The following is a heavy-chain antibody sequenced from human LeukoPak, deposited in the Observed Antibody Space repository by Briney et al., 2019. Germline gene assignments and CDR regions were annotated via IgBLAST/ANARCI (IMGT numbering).Heavy chain of an antibody. D-gene: IGHD6-13*01. J-gene: IGHJ4*02. Sequence: SETLSLTCTVSGGSISSYYWSWIRQPPGKGLEWIGYIYYTGSTDYNPSLKSRVAISVDTSKNQFSLKLSSVTAADTAVYYCARGSKAAPGTFDYWGRGTLVTVSS. V-gene: IGHV4-59*01. CDR2: IYYTGST. CDR3: ARGSKAAPGTFDY. CDR1: GGSISSYY.